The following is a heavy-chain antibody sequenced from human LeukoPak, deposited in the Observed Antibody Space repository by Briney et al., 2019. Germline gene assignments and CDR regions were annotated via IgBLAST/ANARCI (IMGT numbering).Heavy chain of an antibody. V-gene: IGHV4-31*03. J-gene: IGHJ4*02. CDR1: GGSISSGGYY. D-gene: IGHD3-16*02. CDR3: ARGDNRYGQFDY. CDR2: IYYSGST. Sequence: SETLSLTCTVSGGSISSGGYYWSWIRQHPGKGLEWIGYIYYSGSTYYNPSLKSRVTISVDTSKNQFSLKLSSVTAADTAVYYCARGDNRYGQFDYWGQGTLVTVSS.